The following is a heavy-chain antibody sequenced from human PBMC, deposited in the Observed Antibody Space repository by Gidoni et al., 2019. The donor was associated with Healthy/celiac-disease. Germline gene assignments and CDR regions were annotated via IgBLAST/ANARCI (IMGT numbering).Heavy chain of an antibody. Sequence: QVQLVQSGAEVKKPGASVKVSCKASGYTFTSYAMHWVRQAPGKRLEWMGWINAGNGNTKYSQKFQGRVTITRDTSASTAYMELSSLRSEDTAVYYCAGGGLRSRMDVWGQGTTVTVSS. V-gene: IGHV1-3*01. CDR3: AGGGLRSRMDV. J-gene: IGHJ6*02. CDR2: INAGNGNT. CDR1: GYTFTSYA. D-gene: IGHD4-17*01.